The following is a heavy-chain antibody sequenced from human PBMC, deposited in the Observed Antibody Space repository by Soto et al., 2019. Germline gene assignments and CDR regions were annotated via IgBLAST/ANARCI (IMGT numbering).Heavy chain of an antibody. CDR3: ARDQKVTYYDFWSGYSGAFDI. Sequence: ASVKVSCKASGYTFTSYYMHWVRQAPGQGLEWMGIINPSGGSTSYAQKFQGRVTMTRDTSTSTVYMELSSLRSEDTAVYYCARDQKVTYYDFWSGYSGAFDIWGQGTMVTV. CDR1: GYTFTSYY. V-gene: IGHV1-46*03. CDR2: INPSGGST. D-gene: IGHD3-3*01. J-gene: IGHJ3*02.